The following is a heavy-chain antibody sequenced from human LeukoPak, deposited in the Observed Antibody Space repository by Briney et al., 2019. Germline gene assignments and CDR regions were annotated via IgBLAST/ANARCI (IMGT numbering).Heavy chain of an antibody. D-gene: IGHD1-20*01. J-gene: IGHJ6*02. CDR2: TYYRSKWYN. CDR3: AMLYNWSDEDYYYCMDV. V-gene: IGHV6-1*01. Sequence: SQTLSLTCAISGDSVSSNSAAWNWIRQSPSRGLEWLGRTYYRSKWYNDYAVSVKSRITINPDTSKNQFSLQLNSVTPEDTAVYYCAMLYNWSDEDYYYCMDVWGQGTTVTVSS. CDR1: GDSVSSNSAA.